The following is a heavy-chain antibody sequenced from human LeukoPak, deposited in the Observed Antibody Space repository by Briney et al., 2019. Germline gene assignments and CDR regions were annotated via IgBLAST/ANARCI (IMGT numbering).Heavy chain of an antibody. Sequence: GGSLRLSCAASGFSFSSFSMNWVRQAPGKGLEWVSYISGGSSFTYYVDSVKGRFTISRDNAKNSLYLQMNSLRAEDTAVYYCARDKGGAAGTNALFDYWGQGTLVTVSS. CDR3: ARDKGGAAGTNALFDY. CDR1: GFSFSSFS. J-gene: IGHJ4*02. D-gene: IGHD6-13*01. V-gene: IGHV3-21*01. CDR2: ISGGSSFT.